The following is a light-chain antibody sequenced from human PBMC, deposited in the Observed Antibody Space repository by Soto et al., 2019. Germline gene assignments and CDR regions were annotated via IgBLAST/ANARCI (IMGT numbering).Light chain of an antibody. CDR2: EVS. J-gene: IGLJ2*01. CDR1: SSDVGSYNL. CDR3: CSYAGSSTFGV. V-gene: IGLV2-23*02. Sequence: QSALTQPASVSGSPGQSITISCTGTSSDVGSYNLVSWYQQHPGKAPKLMIYEVSKRPSGVSNRFSGSKSGNTASLTISGLQAEDEADYYCCSYAGSSTFGVVGGGTQLTVL.